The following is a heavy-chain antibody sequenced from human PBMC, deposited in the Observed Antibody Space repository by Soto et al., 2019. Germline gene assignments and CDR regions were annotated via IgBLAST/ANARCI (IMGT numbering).Heavy chain of an antibody. CDR1: GFSVSSTC. J-gene: IGHJ4*02. CDR2: MHRGGTT. D-gene: IGHD5-18*01. V-gene: IGHV3-53*01. CDR3: ARVNTTLVDHFDC. Sequence: PGGSLRLSWVVSGFSVSSTCIFWVRQATGKGLEWVSLMHRGGTTDNADSVKGRFTTSRDKSKNTLYLHMNGLRVEDTAVYYCARVNTTLVDHFDCWGQGTLVTVSS.